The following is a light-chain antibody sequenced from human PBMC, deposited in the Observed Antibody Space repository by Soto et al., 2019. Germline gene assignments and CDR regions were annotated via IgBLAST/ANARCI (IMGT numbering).Light chain of an antibody. Sequence: EIVLTQSPGTLSLSPGERATLSCKASQSVSSNFLAWYQRKPGQAPRLLIYGASYRATDIPYRFSGSRSGTDFTLTITRLEPEDVAVYYCQQYGTSPPTFGQGTKVEI. CDR1: QSVSSNF. J-gene: IGKJ1*01. V-gene: IGKV3-20*01. CDR2: GAS. CDR3: QQYGTSPPT.